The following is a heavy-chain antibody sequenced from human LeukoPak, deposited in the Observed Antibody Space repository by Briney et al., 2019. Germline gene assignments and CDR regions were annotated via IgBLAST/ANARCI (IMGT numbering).Heavy chain of an antibody. CDR3: ARTGRIAARPMDV. CDR1: GGSFSGCY. CDR2: INHSGST. V-gene: IGHV4-34*01. Sequence: SETLSLTCAVYGGSFSGCYWSWIRQPPGKGLEWIGEINHSGSTNYNPSLKSRVTISVDTSKNQFSLKLSSVTAADTAVYYCARTGRIAARPMDVWGKGTTVTVSS. D-gene: IGHD6-6*01. J-gene: IGHJ6*04.